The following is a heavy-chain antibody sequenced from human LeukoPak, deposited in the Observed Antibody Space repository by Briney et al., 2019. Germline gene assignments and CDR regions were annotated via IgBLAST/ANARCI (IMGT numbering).Heavy chain of an antibody. CDR3: ARGFDYGDGFDY. Sequence: GGYLRLSCAASGFSLSNHYMDWVRQAPGKGLEWVGRTRNRADSYTTEYAASVRGRFIISRDDSKNSLFLQMNSLKTEDTAVYFCARGFDYGDGFDYGGQGTLVTVSS. CDR1: GFSLSNHY. V-gene: IGHV3-72*01. J-gene: IGHJ4*02. CDR2: TRNRADSYTT. D-gene: IGHD4-17*01.